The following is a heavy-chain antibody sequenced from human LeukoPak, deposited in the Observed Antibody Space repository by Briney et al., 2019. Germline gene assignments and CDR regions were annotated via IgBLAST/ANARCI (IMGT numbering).Heavy chain of an antibody. Sequence: PGGSLRLSCAASGFTFSSYTINWVRQAPGKGLEWVSSISSSLSYIYYADSLKGRFTISRDNAKNSIYLQMNSLRAEDTAVYYCARGGSGSFWGVFDFWGQGTLVTVSS. CDR3: ARGGSGSFWGVFDF. V-gene: IGHV3-21*01. J-gene: IGHJ4*02. CDR1: GFTFSSYT. CDR2: ISSSLSYI. D-gene: IGHD3-10*01.